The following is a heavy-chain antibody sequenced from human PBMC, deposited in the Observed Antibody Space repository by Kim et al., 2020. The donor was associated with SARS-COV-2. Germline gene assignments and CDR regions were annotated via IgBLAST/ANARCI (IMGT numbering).Heavy chain of an antibody. CDR3: SSTVSGAFDI. J-gene: IGHJ3*02. V-gene: IGHV4-59*01. Sequence: TNDNPALKSRVTISVDTSKNQFSLKLSSVTAADTAVYYCSSTVSGAFDIWGQGTMVTVSS. CDR2: T. D-gene: IGHD2-2*01.